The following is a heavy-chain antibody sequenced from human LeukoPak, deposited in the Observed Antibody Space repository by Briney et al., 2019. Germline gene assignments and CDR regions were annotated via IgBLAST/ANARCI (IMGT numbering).Heavy chain of an antibody. V-gene: IGHV1-18*01. Sequence: ASVKVSCKASGYTFTSYGISWVRRAPGQGLEWMGWISAYNGNTNYAQKLQGRVTMTTDTSTSTAYMELRSLRSDDTAVYYCARDRTWLSYGYFDYWGQGTLVTVSS. CDR3: ARDRTWLSYGYFDY. D-gene: IGHD5-18*01. J-gene: IGHJ4*02. CDR1: GYTFTSYG. CDR2: ISAYNGNT.